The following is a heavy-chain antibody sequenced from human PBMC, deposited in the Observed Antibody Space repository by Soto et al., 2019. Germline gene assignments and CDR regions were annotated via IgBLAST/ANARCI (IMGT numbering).Heavy chain of an antibody. CDR3: AREGGIVGATAADY. J-gene: IGHJ4*02. CDR1: GGYISSGGYY. Sequence: PSETLSLTCTVSGGYISSGGYYWSWIRQHPGKGLEWIGYIYYSGSTYYNPSLKSRVTISVDTSKNQFSLKLSSVTAADTAVYYCAREGGIVGATAADYWGQGTLVTVSS. D-gene: IGHD1-26*01. CDR2: IYYSGST. V-gene: IGHV4-31*03.